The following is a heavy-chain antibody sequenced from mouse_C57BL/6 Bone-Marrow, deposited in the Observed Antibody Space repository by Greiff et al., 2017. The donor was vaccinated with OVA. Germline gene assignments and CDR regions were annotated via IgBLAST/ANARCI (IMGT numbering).Heavy chain of an antibody. CDR1: GFTFTDYY. J-gene: IGHJ2*01. CDR2: IRNKANGYTT. V-gene: IGHV7-3*01. D-gene: IGHD1-1*01. Sequence: DVKLVESGGGLVQPGGSLSLSCAASGFTFTDYYMSWVRQPPGKALEWLGFIRNKANGYTTEYSASVKGRFTISRDNSQSILYLQMNALRAEDSATYYCARSLRSYFDYWGQGTTLTVSS. CDR3: ARSLRSYFDY.